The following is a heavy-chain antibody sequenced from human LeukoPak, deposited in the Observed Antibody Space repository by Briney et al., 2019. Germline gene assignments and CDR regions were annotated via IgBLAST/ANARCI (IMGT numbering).Heavy chain of an antibody. D-gene: IGHD6-19*01. V-gene: IGHV1-2*02. Sequence: ASVKVSCKASGYTFTGYYMHWVRQAPGQGLEWRGWINPNSGGTNCAQEFQGRVTMTRDTSISTAFMELSRLRSDDTAVYYCARWDSSGDCIDYWGQGTLVTVSS. J-gene: IGHJ4*02. CDR3: ARWDSSGDCIDY. CDR2: INPNSGGT. CDR1: GYTFTGYY.